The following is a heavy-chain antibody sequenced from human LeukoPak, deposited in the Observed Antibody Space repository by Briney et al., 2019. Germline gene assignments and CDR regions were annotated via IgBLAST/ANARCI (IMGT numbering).Heavy chain of an antibody. J-gene: IGHJ4*02. V-gene: IGHV4-59*01. Sequence: SETLSPTCTVSGGSISSYYWSWIRQPPGKGLEWIGYIYYSGSTNYNPSLKSRVTISVDTSKNQFSLKLSSVTAADTAVYYCARIDFSSCYYWDYWGQGTLVTVSS. CDR2: IYYSGST. CDR1: GGSISSYY. CDR3: ARIDFSSCYYWDY. D-gene: IGHD3-3*01.